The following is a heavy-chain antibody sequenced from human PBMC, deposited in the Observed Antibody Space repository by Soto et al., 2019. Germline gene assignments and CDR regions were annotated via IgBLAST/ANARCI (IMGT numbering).Heavy chain of an antibody. CDR3: ARRARPDFYYMDV. Sequence: SGGSLRLSCADSGFTLSGYAMDWVRQAPGKGLEYVSGISSNGVGTYYANSVQGRFTISRDNSKNTVYLQMGSLRPEDMAVYYCARRARPDFYYMDVWGKGTTVTVSS. CDR1: GFTLSGYA. V-gene: IGHV3-64*01. J-gene: IGHJ6*03. CDR2: ISSNGVGT. D-gene: IGHD6-6*01.